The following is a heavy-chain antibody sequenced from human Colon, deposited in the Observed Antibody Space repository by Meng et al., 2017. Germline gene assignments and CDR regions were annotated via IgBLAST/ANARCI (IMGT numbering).Heavy chain of an antibody. CDR1: GFSISSGYY. CDR3: VRESTSRPGSPPPF. Sequence: SETLSLTCTVSGFSISSGYYWGWIRQPPGKGLEWIGSGFHSGSTYFNPSLKSRVTMSLDTSKNQFSLKLNSVTAADTAVYYCVRESTSRPGSPPPFWGQGPRVTVSS. D-gene: IGHD3-10*01. V-gene: IGHV4-38-2*02. J-gene: IGHJ4*02. CDR2: GFHSGST.